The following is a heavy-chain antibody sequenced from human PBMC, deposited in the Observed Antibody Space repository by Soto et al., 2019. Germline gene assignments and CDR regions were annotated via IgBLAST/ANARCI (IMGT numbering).Heavy chain of an antibody. CDR3: ARGPRGSIFGVVIMVNWFDP. CDR1: GGSFSGYY. D-gene: IGHD3-3*01. Sequence: SETLSLTCAVYGGSFSGYYWSWIRQPPGKGLEWIGEINHSGSTNYNPSLKSRVTISVDTSKNQFSLKLSSVTAADTAVYYCARGPRGSIFGVVIMVNWFDPWGQGTLVTAPQ. CDR2: INHSGST. V-gene: IGHV4-34*01. J-gene: IGHJ5*02.